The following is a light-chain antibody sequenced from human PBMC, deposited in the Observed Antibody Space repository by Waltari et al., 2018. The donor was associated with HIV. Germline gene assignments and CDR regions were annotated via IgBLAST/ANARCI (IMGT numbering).Light chain of an antibody. J-gene: IGKJ1*01. CDR2: GAS. CDR1: QCVSSNY. V-gene: IGKV3-20*01. CDR3: QQYGGSSWT. Sequence: EIVLTQSPGTLSFSPGERATLSCRASQCVSSNYLAWYQRKPGQAPRLLIYGASSRATGIPDRFSGSGSGTDFTLTSSSLGPEDLAVYYCQQYGGSSWTFGQGTKVEVK.